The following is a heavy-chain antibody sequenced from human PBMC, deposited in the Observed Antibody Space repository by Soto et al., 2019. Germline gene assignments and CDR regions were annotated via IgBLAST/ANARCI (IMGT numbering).Heavy chain of an antibody. CDR3: ARVNYYGSGSYQDFFYFYALGV. J-gene: IGHJ6*02. CDR2: MNPNSGDT. D-gene: IGHD3-10*01. Sequence: VKGDRNTAGYPISIYDSNLRRRATGQGLEWMGWMNPNSGDTGYAQKFLCRLTMTRDSSIRTVYMELSSLSSEDTAVYYCARVNYYGSGSYQDFFYFYALGVSAQGTTLTLSS. V-gene: IGHV1-8*01. CDR1: GYPISIYD.